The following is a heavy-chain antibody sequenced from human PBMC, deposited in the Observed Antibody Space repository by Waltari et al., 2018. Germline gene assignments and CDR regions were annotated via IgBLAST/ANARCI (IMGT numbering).Heavy chain of an antibody. CDR2: IYHSGST. Sequence: QVQLQESGPGLVKPSETLSLTCTVSGYSISSGYYWGRFRQPPGKGLEWIGNIYHSGSTYYNPSLKSRVTISVDTSKNQFSLKLSSVTAADTAVYYCARARPPGIAAAGRFDYWGQGTLVTVSS. V-gene: IGHV4-38-2*02. CDR1: GYSISSGYY. J-gene: IGHJ4*02. CDR3: ARARPPGIAAAGRFDY. D-gene: IGHD6-13*01.